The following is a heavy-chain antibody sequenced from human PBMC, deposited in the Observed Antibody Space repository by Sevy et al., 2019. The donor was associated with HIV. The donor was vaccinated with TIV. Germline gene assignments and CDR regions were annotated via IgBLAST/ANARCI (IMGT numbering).Heavy chain of an antibody. CDR1: AGSLTSEAYY. J-gene: IGHJ4*02. D-gene: IGHD3-22*01. CDR2: IYHSGTT. CDR3: VSHYDTRGYYFDY. V-gene: IGHV4-31*03. Sequence: SETLSLTCSVSAGSLTSEAYYWSWIRQHPGKGLEWIGYIYHSGTTYYNPSLKSRVTMSIDTSKEYFSLNLSSVTAADTAVYYCVSHYDTRGYYFDYRGQGTLVTVSS.